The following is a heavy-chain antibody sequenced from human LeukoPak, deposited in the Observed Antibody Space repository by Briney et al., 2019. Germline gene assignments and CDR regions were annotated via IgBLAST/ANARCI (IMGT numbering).Heavy chain of an antibody. CDR1: GGSISSHY. CDR2: IYYSGST. CDR3: ARDGVGGLFGC. Sequence: SETLSLTCTDSGGSISSHYWSWIRQPPGKGLEWIGYIYYSGSTNYNPSLKSRVTISVDTSKNQFSLKLSSVTAADTAVYYCARDGVGGLFGCWGQGTLVTVSS. J-gene: IGHJ4*02. D-gene: IGHD3-10*01. V-gene: IGHV4-59*11.